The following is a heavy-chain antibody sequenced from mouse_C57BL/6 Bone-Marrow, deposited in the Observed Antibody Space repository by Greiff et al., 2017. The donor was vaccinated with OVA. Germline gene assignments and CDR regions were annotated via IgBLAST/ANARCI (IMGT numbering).Heavy chain of an antibody. V-gene: IGHV1-19*01. D-gene: IGHD2-3*01. J-gene: IGHJ3*01. Sequence: EVKLVESGPVLVKPGASVKMSCKASGYTFTDYYMNWVKQSHGKSLEWIGVINPYNGGTSYNQKFKGKATLTVDKSSSTAYMELNSLTSEDSAVYYCARDGYYGWFAYWGQGTLVTVSA. CDR3: ARDGYYGWFAY. CDR2: INPYNGGT. CDR1: GYTFTDYY.